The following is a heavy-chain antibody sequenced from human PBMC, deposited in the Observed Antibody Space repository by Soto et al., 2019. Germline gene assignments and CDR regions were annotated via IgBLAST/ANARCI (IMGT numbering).Heavy chain of an antibody. Sequence: GESLKISCKGSGYSFANYWISWVRQMPGKGLEWMGGFSPTDSYTDYNPSFQGHVTISGDKSISTSYVQWSSLKASDTAMYFCARHPYIGGFDIWGQGTTVTVSS. CDR1: GYSFANYW. D-gene: IGHD2-15*01. V-gene: IGHV5-10-1*01. J-gene: IGHJ6*02. CDR3: ARHPYIGGFDI. CDR2: FSPTDSYT.